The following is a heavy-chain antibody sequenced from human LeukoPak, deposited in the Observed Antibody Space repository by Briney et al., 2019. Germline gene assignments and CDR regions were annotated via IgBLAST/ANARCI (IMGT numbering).Heavy chain of an antibody. D-gene: IGHD3-22*01. V-gene: IGHV1-46*01. CDR2: IYPRDGST. CDR1: GYTFTSNY. J-gene: IGHJ4*02. Sequence: ASVKVSCKASGYTFTSNYIHWVRQAPGQGLEWMGMIYPRDGSTSYAQKFQGRVTVTRDTSTSTVHMELRSLRSDDTAVYYCARVGYYDSSGYRPFDYWGQGTLVTVSS. CDR3: ARVGYYDSSGYRPFDY.